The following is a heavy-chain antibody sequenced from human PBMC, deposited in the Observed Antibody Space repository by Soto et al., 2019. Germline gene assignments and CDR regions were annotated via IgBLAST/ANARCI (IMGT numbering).Heavy chain of an antibody. CDR1: GYTLTELS. CDR3: VTEIRGSGHGRHAFDI. CDR2: FDPEDGET. Sequence: ASVKVSCKVSGYTLTELSMHWVRQAPGKGLEWMGGFDPEDGETIYAQKFQGRVTMTEDTSTDTAYMELSSLRSEDTAVYYCVTEIRGSGHGRHAFDIWVQGTMVTVSS. D-gene: IGHD5-12*01. J-gene: IGHJ3*02. V-gene: IGHV1-24*01.